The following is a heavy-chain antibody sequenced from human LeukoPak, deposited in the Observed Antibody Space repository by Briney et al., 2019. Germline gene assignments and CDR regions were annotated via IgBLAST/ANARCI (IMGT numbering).Heavy chain of an antibody. J-gene: IGHJ4*02. D-gene: IGHD2-2*01. CDR3: AREGVVVVPAAQPFDY. Sequence: GGSLRLSCVASGFTFDDYAMHWVRQAPGKGLEWVSLISWDGGSTYYADSVKGRFTISRDNSKNSLYLQMNSLRAEDTAVYYCAREGVVVVPAAQPFDYWGQGTLVTVSS. V-gene: IGHV3-43D*03. CDR1: GFTFDDYA. CDR2: ISWDGGST.